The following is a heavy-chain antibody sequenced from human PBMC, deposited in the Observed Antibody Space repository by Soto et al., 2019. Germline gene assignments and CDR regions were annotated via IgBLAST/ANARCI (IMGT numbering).Heavy chain of an antibody. D-gene: IGHD2-8*01. CDR2: ISGSGGST. CDR3: AKGPDCTNGVCLEY. CDR1: GFTFSSYA. V-gene: IGHV3-23*01. Sequence: EVQLLESGGGLVQPGGSLRLSCAASGFTFSSYAMSWVRQAPGKGLEWVSAISGSGGSTYYADSVKGRFTISRDNSKNTLYLQLNSLRAEDTAVYYCAKGPDCTNGVCLEYWGQGTLVTVSS. J-gene: IGHJ4*02.